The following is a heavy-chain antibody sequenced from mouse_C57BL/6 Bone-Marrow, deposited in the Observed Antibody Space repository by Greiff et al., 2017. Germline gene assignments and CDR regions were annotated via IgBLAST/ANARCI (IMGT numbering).Heavy chain of an antibody. CDR1: DSAVFPIAF. CDR3: ARGDYYYARDY. D-gene: IGHD2-4*01. V-gene: IGHV15-2*01. J-gene: IGHJ4*01. CDR2: IRTSSGRT. Sequence: VKLLESGSELRSPGSSVKLSCTDFDSAVFPIAFMSWVRQKPGHGFEWIGGIRTSSGRTISGEKFEDKATLDADTLSNTAYLELNSLTSEDSAIYYCARGDYYYARDYWGQGTSVTVSS.